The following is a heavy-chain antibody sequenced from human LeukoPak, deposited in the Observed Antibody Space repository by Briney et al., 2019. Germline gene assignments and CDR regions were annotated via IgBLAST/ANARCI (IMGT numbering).Heavy chain of an antibody. Sequence: SETLSLTCAVYGGSFSGYYWSWIRQPPGKGLEGIGEIKHSGSTNYNPSLKSRVTISVDTSKNQFSLKLSSVTAADTAVYYCASTTEAAGNCGGDCYPYFDYWGQGTLVTVSS. V-gene: IGHV4-34*01. CDR3: ASTTEAAGNCGGDCYPYFDY. CDR1: GGSFSGYY. D-gene: IGHD2-21*02. CDR2: IKHSGST. J-gene: IGHJ4*02.